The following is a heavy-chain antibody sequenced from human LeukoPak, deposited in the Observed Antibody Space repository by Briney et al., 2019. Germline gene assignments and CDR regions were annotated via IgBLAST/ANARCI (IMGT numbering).Heavy chain of an antibody. CDR2: ISSSGSTI. D-gene: IGHD3-10*02. J-gene: IGHJ6*04. CDR3: AELGITMIGGV. Sequence: GGSLRLSCAASGFTFSSYEMNWVRQAPGRGLEWVSYISSSGSTIYYADSVKGRFTISRDNAKNSLYLQMNSLRAEDTAVYYCAELGITMIGGVWGKGTTVTFSS. CDR1: GFTFSSYE. V-gene: IGHV3-48*03.